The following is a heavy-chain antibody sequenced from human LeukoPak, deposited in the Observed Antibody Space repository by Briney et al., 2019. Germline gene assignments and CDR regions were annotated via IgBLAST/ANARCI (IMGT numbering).Heavy chain of an antibody. CDR3: ARDEFSYYDSSGYYYPH. V-gene: IGHV1-2*02. Sequence: GASVKVSCKASGYTFTGYYMHWVRQAPGQGLEWMGWINPNSGGTNYAQKFQGRVTMTRDTSISTAYMELSRLRSDDTAVYYCARDEFSYYDSSGYYYPHWGQGTLVTVSS. CDR1: GYTFTGYY. D-gene: IGHD3-22*01. J-gene: IGHJ4*02. CDR2: INPNSGGT.